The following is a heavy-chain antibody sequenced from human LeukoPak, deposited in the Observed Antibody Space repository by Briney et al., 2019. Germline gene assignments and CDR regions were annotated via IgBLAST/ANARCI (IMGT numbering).Heavy chain of an antibody. J-gene: IGHJ3*02. V-gene: IGHV1-2*02. D-gene: IGHD6-19*01. Sequence: ASVKVSCKASGYTFTGYYMHWVRQAPGQGLEWMGWINPNSGGTNYARKFQGRVTMTRDTSISTAYMELSRLRSDDTAVYYCARDPIAVSAFDIWGQGTMVTVSS. CDR2: INPNSGGT. CDR1: GYTFTGYY. CDR3: ARDPIAVSAFDI.